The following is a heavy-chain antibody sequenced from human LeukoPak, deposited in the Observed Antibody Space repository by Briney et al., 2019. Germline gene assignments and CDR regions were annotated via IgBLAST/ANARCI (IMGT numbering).Heavy chain of an antibody. CDR2: IYYSGST. D-gene: IGHD3-9*01. CDR1: GGSISSGGYY. J-gene: IGHJ4*02. Sequence: SQTLSLTCTVSGGSISSGGYYWSWIRQHPGKGLEWIGYIYYSGSTYYNPSLKSRVTISVDTSKNQFSLKPSSVTAADTAVYYCATSHDILTGYYGEIDYWGQGTLVTVSS. V-gene: IGHV4-31*03. CDR3: ATSHDILTGYYGEIDY.